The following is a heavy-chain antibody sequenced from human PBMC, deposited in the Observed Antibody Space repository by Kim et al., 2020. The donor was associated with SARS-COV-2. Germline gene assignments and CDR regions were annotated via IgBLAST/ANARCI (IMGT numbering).Heavy chain of an antibody. CDR2: IYHSGST. CDR3: AAGGYYGSGSYYDY. CDR1: GGSISSSNW. Sequence: SETLSLTCAVSGGSISSSNWWSWVRQPPGKGLEWIGEIYHSGSTNYNPSLKSRVTISVDKSKNQFSLKLSSVTAADTAVYYCAAGGYYGSGSYYDYWGQGTLVTVSS. J-gene: IGHJ4*02. D-gene: IGHD3-10*01. V-gene: IGHV4-4*02.